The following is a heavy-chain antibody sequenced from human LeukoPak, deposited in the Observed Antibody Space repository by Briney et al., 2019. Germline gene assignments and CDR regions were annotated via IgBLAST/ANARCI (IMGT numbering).Heavy chain of an antibody. D-gene: IGHD3-10*01. CDR3: AKGSMVGVLCCFDY. CDR1: GFTFSSYA. CDR2: ISGSGGST. J-gene: IGHJ4*02. V-gene: IGHV3-23*01. Sequence: GGSLRLSCVASGFTFSSYAMSWVRQAPGKGLEWVSAISGSGGSTYYADSVKGRFTISRDNSKNTLYLQMNSLRAEDTAVYYCAKGSMVGVLCCFDYWGQGTLVTVSS.